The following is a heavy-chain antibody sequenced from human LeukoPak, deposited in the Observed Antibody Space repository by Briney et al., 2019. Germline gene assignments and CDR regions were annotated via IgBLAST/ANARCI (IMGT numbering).Heavy chain of an antibody. D-gene: IGHD1-26*01. CDR3: ARGELRPYYYYYGMDV. CDR1: GFTFSSYG. V-gene: IGHV3-33*01. Sequence: PGGSLRLSCAASGFTFSSYGMHWVRQAPGKGLEWVAVIWYDGSNKYYADSVKGRFTISRDNSKNTLYLQMNSLRAEDTAVYYCARGELRPYYYYYGMDVWGQGTTVTVSS. J-gene: IGHJ6*02. CDR2: IWYDGSNK.